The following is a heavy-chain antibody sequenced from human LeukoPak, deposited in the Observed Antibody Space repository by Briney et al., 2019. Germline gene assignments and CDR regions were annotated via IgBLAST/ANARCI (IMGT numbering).Heavy chain of an antibody. CDR3: VREGYCGGDCYRGLNV. V-gene: IGHV1-69*13. D-gene: IGHD2-21*01. CDR1: GYTFTGYY. J-gene: IGHJ6*04. CDR2: IIPIFGTA. Sequence: SVKVSCKASGYTFTGYYMYWVRQAPGQGLEWMGGIIPIFGTANYAQKFQGRVTITADESTSTAYMELSSLRSEDTAVYYCVREGYCGGDCYRGLNVWGKGTTVTVSS.